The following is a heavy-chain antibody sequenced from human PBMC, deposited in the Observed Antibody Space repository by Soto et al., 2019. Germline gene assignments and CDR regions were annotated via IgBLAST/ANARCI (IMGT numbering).Heavy chain of an antibody. Sequence: QVQLVQSGAEVKKPGASVKVSCKASGYTFTGYYMHWVRQAPGQGLEWMGWINPNSGGTNYAQKFQGRVTMTRDTSISTAYMELSRLGSDDTAVYYFARDFYSKDIVVVVAAPGPFQHWGQGTLVTVSS. CDR1: GYTFTGYY. CDR3: ARDFYSKDIVVVVAAPGPFQH. D-gene: IGHD2-15*01. V-gene: IGHV1-2*02. CDR2: INPNSGGT. J-gene: IGHJ1*01.